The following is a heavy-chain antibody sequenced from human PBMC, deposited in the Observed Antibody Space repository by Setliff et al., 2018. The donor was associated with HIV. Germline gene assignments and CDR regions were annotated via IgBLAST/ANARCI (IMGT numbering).Heavy chain of an antibody. CDR1: GYTFTTYG. CDR3: SRSGVPPYYYYGMDV. J-gene: IGHJ6*02. D-gene: IGHD3-10*01. V-gene: IGHV1-18*04. CDR2: INSYNGNT. Sequence: SCKASGYTFTTYGVNWVRQAPGQGLEWMGWINSYNGNTKFAQKFQGRVTMTTDTSTTTAFMELRSLKADDTGIYYCSRSGVPPYYYYGMDVWGQGTTVTVSS.